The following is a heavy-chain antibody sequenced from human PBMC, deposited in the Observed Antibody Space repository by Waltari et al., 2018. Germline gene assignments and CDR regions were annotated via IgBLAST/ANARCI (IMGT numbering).Heavy chain of an antibody. CDR2: ISGSGGST. CDR1: GFTFSSYA. D-gene: IGHD4-17*01. J-gene: IGHJ4*02. CDR3: AKGSWGLRGYVDY. V-gene: IGHV3-23*01. Sequence: EVQLLESGGGWVQPGGSLRLSCAASGFTFSSYAMSWVRRAPGKGLEWVPAISGSGGSTYYADSVKGRFTISSDNSKNTLYLQMNSLRAEDTAVYYCAKGSWGLRGYVDYWGQGTLVTVSS.